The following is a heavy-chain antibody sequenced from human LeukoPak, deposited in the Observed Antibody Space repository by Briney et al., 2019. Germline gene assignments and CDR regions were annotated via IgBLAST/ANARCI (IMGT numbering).Heavy chain of an antibody. V-gene: IGHV1-18*01. J-gene: IGHJ4*02. Sequence: ASVKVSCKASGYTFTSYGISWVRQAPGQGLERMGWISAYNGNTNYAQKLQGRVTMTTDTSTSTAYMELRSLRSDDTAVYYCAIVAAQYYFDYWGQGTLVTVSS. D-gene: IGHD6-19*01. CDR1: GYTFTSYG. CDR2: ISAYNGNT. CDR3: AIVAAQYYFDY.